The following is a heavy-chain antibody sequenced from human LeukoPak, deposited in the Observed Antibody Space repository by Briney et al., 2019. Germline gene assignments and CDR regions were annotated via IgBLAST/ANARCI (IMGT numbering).Heavy chain of an antibody. Sequence: GGSLRLSCAASGFTFSGYAMSWVRQAPGKGLEWVSAISGSGGSTYYADSVKGRFTISRDNSKNTLYLQMNSLRAEDTAVYYCARSLVVPAATNHWGQGTLVTVSS. D-gene: IGHD2-2*01. J-gene: IGHJ4*02. V-gene: IGHV3-23*01. CDR1: GFTFSGYA. CDR3: ARSLVVPAATNH. CDR2: ISGSGGST.